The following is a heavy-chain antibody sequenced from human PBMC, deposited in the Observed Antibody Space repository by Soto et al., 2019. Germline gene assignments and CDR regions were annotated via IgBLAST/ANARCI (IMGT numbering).Heavy chain of an antibody. D-gene: IGHD6-13*01. CDR1: GFTFSHYT. CDR3: AKWQQLQ. V-gene: IGHV3-21*06. Sequence: PGGSLRLSCAASGFTFSHYTMTWVRQAPGKGLEWVASIGVNVGHIFYADSVKGRFTVSRDDARNTLSLQMSSLKAEDTGVYYCAKWQQLQWGQGTRVTV. CDR2: IGVNVGHI. J-gene: IGHJ4*02.